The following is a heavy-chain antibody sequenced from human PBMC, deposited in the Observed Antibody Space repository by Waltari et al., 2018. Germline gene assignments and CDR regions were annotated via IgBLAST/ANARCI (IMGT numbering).Heavy chain of an antibody. J-gene: IGHJ4*02. V-gene: IGHV3-23*04. CDR2: ISCSGGST. D-gene: IGHD3-16*01. CDR1: GLPVSGSA. Sequence: EVQLVESGAGLVQPGGCLRLACAAPGLPVSGSAMSWIRQAPGKGMEWVSAISCSGGSTYYADSVKGRFTIYRDNSKNTLYLQMNGLRAEDTAVYYCAKNFGDYWGQGTLVTVSS. CDR3: AKNFGDY.